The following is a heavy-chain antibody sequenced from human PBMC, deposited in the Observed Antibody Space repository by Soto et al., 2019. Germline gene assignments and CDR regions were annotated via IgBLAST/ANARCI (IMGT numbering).Heavy chain of an antibody. J-gene: IGHJ4*02. V-gene: IGHV1-18*01. CDR3: ARTPEVDYDSRGLFDY. Sequence: QVQLVQSGAEVKKPGASVKVSCKASGYTFTSYGISWVRQAPGQGLEWMGWISAYNGNTNYAQKLQGRVNMTTDTSTSTAYKELRSLRSDDTAVYYCARTPEVDYDSRGLFDYWGQGTLVTVPS. CDR1: GYTFTSYG. CDR2: ISAYNGNT. D-gene: IGHD3-22*01.